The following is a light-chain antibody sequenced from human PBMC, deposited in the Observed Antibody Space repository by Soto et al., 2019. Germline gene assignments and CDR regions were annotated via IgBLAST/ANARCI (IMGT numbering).Light chain of an antibody. CDR3: QRYNSYPWA. CDR1: RSVANW. CDR2: KAS. V-gene: IGKV1-5*03. Sequence: DIQITQSPSTLSASVGDRVTITCRASRSVANWLAWYQQKPGKAPKLLIYKASALESGAPSRFSGSGFGTEFSLTISGLQADDSATYHCQRYNSYPWAFGQGTKVDI. J-gene: IGKJ1*01.